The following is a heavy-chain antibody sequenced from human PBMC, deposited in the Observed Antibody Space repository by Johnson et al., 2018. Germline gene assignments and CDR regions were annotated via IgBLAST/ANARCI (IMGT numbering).Heavy chain of an antibody. Sequence: QVQLVQSGGGVVQPGRSLRLSCAASGFTFNSYGMHWVRQAPGKGLEWVAVISYDGLNKYYADSVKGRFTISRDNSKNTLYLEMNSLRAEDTAVYYCARDLLVGATDLFQHWGQGTLVTVSS. D-gene: IGHD1-26*01. CDR1: GFTFNSYG. CDR3: ARDLLVGATDLFQH. V-gene: IGHV3-30*03. J-gene: IGHJ1*01. CDR2: ISYDGLNK.